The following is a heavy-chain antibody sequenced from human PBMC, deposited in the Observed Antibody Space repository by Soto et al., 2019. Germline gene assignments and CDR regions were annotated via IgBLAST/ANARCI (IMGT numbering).Heavy chain of an antibody. J-gene: IGHJ4*02. CDR2: ISGTGGIT. Sequence: GGSLRLSCAASGFTFSSQAMSWVRQAPGKGLEWVSDISGTGGITYYADSVKGRFTISRDNSKNTLYLQMNSLRVEDTAVYYCAKDYGDYEPFDYWGQGTLVTVSS. CDR3: AKDYGDYEPFDY. CDR1: GFTFSSQA. D-gene: IGHD4-17*01. V-gene: IGHV3-23*01.